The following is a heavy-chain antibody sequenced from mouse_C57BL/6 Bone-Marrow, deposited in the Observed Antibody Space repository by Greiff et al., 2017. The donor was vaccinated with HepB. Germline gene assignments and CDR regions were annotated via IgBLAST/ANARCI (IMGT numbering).Heavy chain of an antibody. D-gene: IGHD1-1*01. V-gene: IGHV1-69*01. CDR3: ASFITTVVGNYAMDY. CDR1: GYTFTSYW. Sequence: QVQLQQPGAELVMPGASVKLSCKASGYTFTSYWIHWVKQRPGQGLEWIGEIDPSDSYTNYNQKFKGKSTLTVDKSSSTAYMQLSSLTSEDSAVYYCASFITTVVGNYAMDYWGQGTSVTVSS. CDR2: IDPSDSYT. J-gene: IGHJ4*01.